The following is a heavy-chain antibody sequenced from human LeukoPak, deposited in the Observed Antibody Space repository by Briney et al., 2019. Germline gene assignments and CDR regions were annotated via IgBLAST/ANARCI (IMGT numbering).Heavy chain of an antibody. CDR2: IYYSGST. CDR3: ARGGIVVVVAAIMHWFDP. J-gene: IGHJ5*02. CDR1: GGSISSSSYY. V-gene: IGHV4-39*07. Sequence: SETLSLTCTVSGGSISSSSYYWGWIRQPPGKGLEWIGSIYYSGSTYYNPSLKSRVTISVDTSKNQFSLKLSSVTAADTAVYYCARGGIVVVVAAIMHWFDPWGQGTLVTVSS. D-gene: IGHD2-15*01.